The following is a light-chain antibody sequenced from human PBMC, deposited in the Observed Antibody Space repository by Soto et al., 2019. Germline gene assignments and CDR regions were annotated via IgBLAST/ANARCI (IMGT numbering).Light chain of an antibody. CDR1: QNVSNSY. CDR2: DAS. Sequence: EIVLTQSPATLSLSPGERATLSCGASQNVSNSYLAWYQQKPGLAPRLLIYDASSRAIGIPDRFSGSGSGADFPLTISRLEPEDFAVYYCQQYGTSRWTFVQGTKVEIK. J-gene: IGKJ1*01. CDR3: QQYGTSRWT. V-gene: IGKV3D-20*01.